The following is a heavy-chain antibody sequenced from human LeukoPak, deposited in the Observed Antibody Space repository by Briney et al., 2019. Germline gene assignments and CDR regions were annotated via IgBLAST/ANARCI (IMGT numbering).Heavy chain of an antibody. D-gene: IGHD1-26*01. CDR3: ARHEGSRGSYYDALEY. Sequence: PETLSPSCTVSGGSISSGRHYWGWIRQPPGEGLEWIGSMSYSGSTYYNPSLRSRVTLSVDTSKNQFSLKLSSVTAADTAVYYCARHEGSRGSYYDALEYWGQGTLVTVSS. J-gene: IGHJ4*02. CDR1: GGSISSGRHY. V-gene: IGHV4-39*01. CDR2: MSYSGST.